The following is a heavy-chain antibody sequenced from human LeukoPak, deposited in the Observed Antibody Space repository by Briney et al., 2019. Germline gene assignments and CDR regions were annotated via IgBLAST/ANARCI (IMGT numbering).Heavy chain of an antibody. CDR3: AKDIGYSNNYYYMDV. J-gene: IGHJ6*03. V-gene: IGHV3-30*02. CDR2: IRNDGSNR. CDR1: GFTFSSYG. D-gene: IGHD4-11*01. Sequence: PGGSLRLSCAASGFTFSSYGMHWVRQAPGKGLEWEAFIRNDGSNRYYADSMKGRFTNSRDNSKNTLYLQMNSLRAEDTAVYYCAKDIGYSNNYYYMDVWGRGTTVTVSS.